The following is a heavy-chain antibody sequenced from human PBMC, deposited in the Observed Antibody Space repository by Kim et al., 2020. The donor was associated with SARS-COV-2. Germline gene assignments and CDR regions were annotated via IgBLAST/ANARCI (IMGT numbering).Heavy chain of an antibody. V-gene: IGHV1-18*01. J-gene: IGHJ5*02. CDR2: LSAYNGNT. Sequence: ASVKVSCKASGYTFTSYGISWVRQAPGQGLEWMGWLSAYNGNTNYAPKLQGRVTMTTDTSTSTAYMELRSLRSDDTAVYYCARGGSIWGRRRWFDPWGQGTLVTVSS. CDR3: ARGGSIWGRRRWFDP. CDR1: GYTFTSYG. D-gene: IGHD3-16*01.